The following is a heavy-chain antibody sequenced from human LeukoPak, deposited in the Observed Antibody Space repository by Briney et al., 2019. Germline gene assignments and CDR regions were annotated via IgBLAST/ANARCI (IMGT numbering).Heavy chain of an antibody. CDR3: ARVPARRVVTTPTYFDY. Sequence: SETLSLTCTASGGSISSYYWSWIRQPPGKGLEWIGYIYYSGSTNYNPSLNSRVSISVDTSKNQFSLRLSSVTAADTAVYYCARVPARRVVTTPTYFDYWGQGTLVTVSS. CDR1: GGSISSYY. V-gene: IGHV4-59*01. J-gene: IGHJ4*01. CDR2: IYYSGST. D-gene: IGHD2-21*02.